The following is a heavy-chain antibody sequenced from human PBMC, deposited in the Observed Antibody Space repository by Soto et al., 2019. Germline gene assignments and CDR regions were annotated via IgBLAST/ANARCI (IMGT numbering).Heavy chain of an antibody. CDR3: ATLNCYGSGTPMSPNWFDP. Sequence: SETLSLTCSVSGDSISNSRFYRAWIRQPPGEGLEWIGSIYHTGNAYYNPSLKSRVTISVDTSKNQFSLKLSSVTAADTAVYYCATLNCYGSGTPMSPNWFDPWGQGTLVTVSS. CDR2: IYHTGNA. J-gene: IGHJ5*02. V-gene: IGHV4-39*07. D-gene: IGHD3-10*01. CDR1: GDSISNSRFY.